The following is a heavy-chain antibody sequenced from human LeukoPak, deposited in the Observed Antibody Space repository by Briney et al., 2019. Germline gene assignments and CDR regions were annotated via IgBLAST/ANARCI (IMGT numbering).Heavy chain of an antibody. CDR3: AKDLVFSGYDLRILPFDERDAFDI. D-gene: IGHD5-12*01. CDR2: INHSGST. J-gene: IGHJ3*02. Sequence: SETLSLTCAVYGGSFSGYYWSWIRQPPGKGLEWIGEINHSGSTNYNPSLKSRVTISVDTSKNQFSLKLSSVTAADTAVYYCAKDLVFSGYDLRILPFDERDAFDIWGQGTMVTVSS. CDR1: GGSFSGYY. V-gene: IGHV4-34*01.